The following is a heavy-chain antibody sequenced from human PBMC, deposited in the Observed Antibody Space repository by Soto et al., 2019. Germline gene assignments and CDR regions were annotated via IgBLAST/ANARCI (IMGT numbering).Heavy chain of an antibody. CDR1: GVSISSGDYY. CDR3: ARGYDSSGYPAFYFDY. CDR2: IYYSGST. Sequence: QVQLQESGPGLVKPSQTLSLTCTVSGVSISSGDYYWSWIRQPPGKGLEWIGYIYYSGSTYYNPSLKSRVNISVDTSKNQFSLKLSSVTAADTAVYYCARGYDSSGYPAFYFDYWGQGTLVTVSS. V-gene: IGHV4-30-4*01. D-gene: IGHD3-22*01. J-gene: IGHJ4*02.